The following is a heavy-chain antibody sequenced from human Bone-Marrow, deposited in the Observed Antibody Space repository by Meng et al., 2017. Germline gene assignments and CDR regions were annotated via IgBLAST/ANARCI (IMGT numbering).Heavy chain of an antibody. Sequence: GESLKISCAASGFTVSSNYMSWVRQAPGKGLEWVSVIYSGGSTYYADSVKGRFTISRDNSKNTLYLQMNSLRAEDTAVYYCAKDLEYYDSSGYYGQNAFDIWGQGTMVTVSS. CDR1: GFTVSSNY. D-gene: IGHD3-22*01. V-gene: IGHV3-53*01. CDR3: AKDLEYYDSSGYYGQNAFDI. CDR2: IYSGGST. J-gene: IGHJ3*02.